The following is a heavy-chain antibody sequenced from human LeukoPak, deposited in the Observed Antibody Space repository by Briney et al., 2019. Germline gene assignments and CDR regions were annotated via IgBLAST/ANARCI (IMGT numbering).Heavy chain of an antibody. CDR3: AREGRAAQAVAGTTRTYYFDY. CDR1: GFTFSSYA. V-gene: IGHV3-30-3*01. D-gene: IGHD6-19*01. CDR2: ISYDGSNK. J-gene: IGHJ4*02. Sequence: GGSLRLSCAASGFTFSSYAMHWVRQAPGKGLEWVAVISYDGSNKYYADSVKGRFTISRDNSKNTLYLQMNSLRAEDTAVYYCAREGRAAQAVAGTTRTYYFDYWGQGTLVTVSS.